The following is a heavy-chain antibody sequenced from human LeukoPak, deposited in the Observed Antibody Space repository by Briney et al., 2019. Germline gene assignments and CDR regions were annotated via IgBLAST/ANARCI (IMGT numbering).Heavy chain of an antibody. Sequence: PGASLRLSCAASGFPFSSSAMSWVRQAPGKGLEWVSGLPRSGGDTYYADSVKGRFTISRDNSKNTLHLQMNSLRAEDTAIYYCARAETNTNDLFHCWGQGTLVTVSS. CDR1: GFPFSSSA. CDR3: ARAETNTNDLFHC. D-gene: IGHD2-8*01. J-gene: IGHJ4*02. V-gene: IGHV3-23*01. CDR2: LPRSGGDT.